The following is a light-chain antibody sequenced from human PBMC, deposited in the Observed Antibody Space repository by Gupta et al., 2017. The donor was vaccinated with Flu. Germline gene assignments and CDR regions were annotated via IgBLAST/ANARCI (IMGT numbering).Light chain of an antibody. CDR3: QSADSSGTSVV. J-gene: IGLJ2*01. Sequence: YELPQPPSVSVSPGQTARITCSGDALPRQFAYWYQRKPGQAPILLIYKDTERPSGIPERFSGYSSGTRVTLTISGVQIEDEADYFCQSADSSGTSVVFGGGTALTVL. V-gene: IGLV3-25*02. CDR1: ALPRQF. CDR2: KDT.